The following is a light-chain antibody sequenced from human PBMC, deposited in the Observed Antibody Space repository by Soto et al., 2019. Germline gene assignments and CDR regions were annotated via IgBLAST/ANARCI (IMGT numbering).Light chain of an antibody. CDR2: DAS. CDR3: QQYHTSSIT. CDR1: QTITTW. J-gene: IGKJ5*01. V-gene: IGKV1-5*01. Sequence: MTQSPATLSVSPGERATLSCRASQTITTWLAWYQQKPGKAPTLLIHDASTLERGVPSRFSGTGSGTEFTLSIDSLQPDDFATYYCQQYHTSSITFGQGTRLEIK.